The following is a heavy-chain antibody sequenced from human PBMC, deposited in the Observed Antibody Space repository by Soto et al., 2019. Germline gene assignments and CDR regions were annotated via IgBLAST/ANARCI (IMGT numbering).Heavy chain of an antibody. CDR3: VKDKGSSGFVFVHY. J-gene: IGHJ4*02. Sequence: EVQLVESGGGLVQPGRSLRLSCAASGFTFEDYAMHWVRQGPGKGLEWVSSISWNSVSIGYADAVKGRFTVSRDNAKKSLYLQMNSLRDEDTAFYFCVKDKGSSGFVFVHYWGQGILVTVSS. D-gene: IGHD6-25*01. CDR1: GFTFEDYA. V-gene: IGHV3-9*01. CDR2: ISWNSVSI.